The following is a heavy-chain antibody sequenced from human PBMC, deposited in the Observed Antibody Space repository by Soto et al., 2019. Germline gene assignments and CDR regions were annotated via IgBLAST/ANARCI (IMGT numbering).Heavy chain of an antibody. Sequence: QVQLVQSGAEVKKPGASVKVSCKASGYTFVDYYMHWVRQAPGQGLEWMGWINPKSGDTYYTQEFQGRVTMTRDTSISTAYMELSRLNSDDTAVYYCAYEARYYLDYWGQGTLVTVSS. J-gene: IGHJ4*02. CDR1: GYTFVDYY. CDR3: AYEARYYLDY. V-gene: IGHV1-2*02. D-gene: IGHD3-3*01. CDR2: INPKSGDT.